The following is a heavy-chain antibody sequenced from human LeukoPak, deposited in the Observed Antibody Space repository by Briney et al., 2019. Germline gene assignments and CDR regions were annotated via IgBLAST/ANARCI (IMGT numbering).Heavy chain of an antibody. Sequence: ASVKVSCKASGGTFSSYAISWVRQAPGQGLEWMGGIIPIFGTANYAQKFQGRVTITADKSTSTAYMELSSLRSEDTAVYHCARPIMITSGNAFDIWGQGTMVTVSS. CDR1: GGTFSSYA. CDR3: ARPIMITSGNAFDI. D-gene: IGHD3-16*01. V-gene: IGHV1-69*06. J-gene: IGHJ3*02. CDR2: IIPIFGTA.